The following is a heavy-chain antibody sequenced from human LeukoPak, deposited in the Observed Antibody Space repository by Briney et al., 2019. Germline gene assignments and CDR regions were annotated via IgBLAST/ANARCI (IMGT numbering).Heavy chain of an antibody. D-gene: IGHD3-9*01. J-gene: IGHJ4*02. V-gene: IGHV3-23*01. CDR2: ISGSGGST. Sequence: GGSLRLSCAASGFTVSSNYMSWVRQAPGKGLEWVSAISGSGGSTYYADSVKGRFTISRDNSENTLYLQMNSLRAEDTAVYYCAKVHYDILTGYTTLWYFDYWGQGTLVTVSS. CDR3: AKVHYDILTGYTTLWYFDY. CDR1: GFTVSSNY.